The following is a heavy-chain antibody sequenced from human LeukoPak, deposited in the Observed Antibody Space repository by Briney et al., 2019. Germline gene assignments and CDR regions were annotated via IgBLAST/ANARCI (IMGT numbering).Heavy chain of an antibody. V-gene: IGHV3-23*01. CDR2: ISGSGGST. Sequence: SGGSLRLSCAASGFTFSCYSMNWLRQAPGKGLEWVSAISGSGGSTYYADSVKGRFTISRDNSKNTLYLQMNSLRAEDTAVYYCAKDFWAFDIWGQGTMVTVSS. J-gene: IGHJ3*02. CDR3: AKDFWAFDI. CDR1: GFTFSCYS. D-gene: IGHD3-3*01.